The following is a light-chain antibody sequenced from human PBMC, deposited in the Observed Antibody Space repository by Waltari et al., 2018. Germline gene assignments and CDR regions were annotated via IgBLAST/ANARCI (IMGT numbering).Light chain of an antibody. CDR3: NSYANSNTRV. CDR2: DVS. Sequence: QSALTQTASVSGSPGQPITISCTGTSSDIGSYNYVSWYQQHPGKAPKLIIYDVSNRTCGVANRFSGSKSGNTASLTISGLQAEDEADYYCNSYANSNTRVFGGGTKLTVL. V-gene: IGLV2-14*03. J-gene: IGLJ3*02. CDR1: SSDIGSYNY.